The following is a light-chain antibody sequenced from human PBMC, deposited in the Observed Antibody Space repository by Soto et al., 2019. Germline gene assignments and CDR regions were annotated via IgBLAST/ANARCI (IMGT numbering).Light chain of an antibody. CDR3: NSYSTTSSLYV. Sequence: QSVLTQPASVSGSPGQSITISCTGTSSDIGYHTYVSWYQQHPGKAPKLLIYEVSSRPSGVSGRFSGYKSGNTASLTISGLQAEDVADYYCNSYSTTSSLYVFGAGTKVTVL. CDR1: SSDIGYHTY. V-gene: IGLV2-14*01. CDR2: EVS. J-gene: IGLJ1*01.